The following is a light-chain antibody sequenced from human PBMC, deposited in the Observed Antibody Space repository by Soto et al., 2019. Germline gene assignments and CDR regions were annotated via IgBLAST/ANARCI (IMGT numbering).Light chain of an antibody. Sequence: DIQMTQSPSTLSASVGDRVTITCRASQSISSWVAWYQQKPGKAPKLMIYKASSLESGVPSRFSGSGSGTEFTLTISSLEPDDFATYYCQQYDSYLPFRGGTKVEIK. J-gene: IGKJ4*01. CDR3: QQYDSYLP. CDR1: QSISSW. V-gene: IGKV1-5*03. CDR2: KAS.